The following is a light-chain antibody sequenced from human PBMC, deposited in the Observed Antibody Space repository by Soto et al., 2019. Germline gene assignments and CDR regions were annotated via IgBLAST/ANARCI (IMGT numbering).Light chain of an antibody. CDR1: SSDVGTYNL. CDR2: EVS. Sequence: QSALTQPASVSGSPGQSITISCTGTSSDVGTYNLVSWYQQHPGKAPNLMIYEVSNRPSGVSNRFSGSKSGNTASLTISGLQAEDEADYYCCSYTGSLTLLFGGGTKLTVL. CDR3: CSYTGSLTLL. J-gene: IGLJ2*01. V-gene: IGLV2-14*02.